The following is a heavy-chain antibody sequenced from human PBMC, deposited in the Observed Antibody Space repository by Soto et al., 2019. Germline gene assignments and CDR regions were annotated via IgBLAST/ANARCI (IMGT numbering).Heavy chain of an antibody. V-gene: IGHV1-46*02. D-gene: IGHD6-13*01. CDR1: GYTFNMYY. Sequence: QVQLVQSGAEVRNPGASVKLSCKASGYTFNMYYMHWVRQAPGQGLEWMGVINPNGDTTTYAQRFQGRITMTRDTSTSTVYMDLSSLRSEDTAVYYCAGEGAAAARMFDNWGQGTLVTVSS. CDR2: INPNGDTT. J-gene: IGHJ4*02. CDR3: AGEGAAAARMFDN.